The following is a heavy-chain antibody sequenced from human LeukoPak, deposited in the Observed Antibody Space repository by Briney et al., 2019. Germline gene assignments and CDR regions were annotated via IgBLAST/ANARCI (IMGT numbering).Heavy chain of an antibody. D-gene: IGHD6-6*01. J-gene: IGHJ4*02. Sequence: GGSLRLSCAASGFTFSSYWMHWVRQAPGEGLVWVSRINSDASSTNYADSVKGRFTISRDNAKNTLYLQMNSLRAEDTAVYYCARDRSIASDYWGQGTLVTVSS. CDR3: ARDRSIASDY. CDR1: GFTFSSYW. CDR2: INSDASST. V-gene: IGHV3-74*01.